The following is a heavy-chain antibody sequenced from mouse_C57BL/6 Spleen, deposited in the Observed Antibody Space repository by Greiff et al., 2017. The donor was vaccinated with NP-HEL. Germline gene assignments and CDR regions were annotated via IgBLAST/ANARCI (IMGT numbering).Heavy chain of an antibody. D-gene: IGHD2-1*01. CDR1: GFNIRDYY. Sequence: VQLQQSGAELVKPGASVKLSCTASGFNIRDYYIHWVKQRTEQALEWIGRIYPEDDETKYAPKFQGKSTITADTSSKTAYLRLSSLTSEDTAFYYCARLVRGNFDYWGQGTTLTVSS. CDR2: IYPEDDET. J-gene: IGHJ2*01. V-gene: IGHV14-2*01. CDR3: ARLVRGNFDY.